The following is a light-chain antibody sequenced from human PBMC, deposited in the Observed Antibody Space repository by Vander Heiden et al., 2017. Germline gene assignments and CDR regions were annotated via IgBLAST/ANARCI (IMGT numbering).Light chain of an antibody. CDR1: QGISSY. V-gene: IGKV1-8*01. Sequence: AIRMTQSPSSFSASTGDRVTITCRASQGISSYLAWYQQKPGKAPKLLIYAASTLQSGVPSRFSGSGSGTDFTLTISCLQTEAFATYYCQQEDSYPYTFGQGTKLEIK. CDR3: QQEDSYPYT. CDR2: AAS. J-gene: IGKJ2*01.